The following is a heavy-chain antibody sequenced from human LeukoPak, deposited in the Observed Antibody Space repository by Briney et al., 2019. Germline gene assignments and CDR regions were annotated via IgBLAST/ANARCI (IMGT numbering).Heavy chain of an antibody. CDR1: GVSFDDYY. D-gene: IGHD2-21*02. CDR3: TRMTAGHDY. J-gene: IGHJ4*02. Sequence: SETLSLTCAVSGVSFDDYYWSWVRQAPGKGLEWIGEINHSGYTNDSPSLKSRVTLSIDTSRKQFSLNLRSVTVADTGIYYCTRMTAGHDYWGQGTLVTVSS. CDR2: INHSGYT. V-gene: IGHV4-34*01.